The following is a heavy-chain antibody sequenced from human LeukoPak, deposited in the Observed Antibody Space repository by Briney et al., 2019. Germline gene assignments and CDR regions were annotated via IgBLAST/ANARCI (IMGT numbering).Heavy chain of an antibody. CDR2: INPNSGGT. D-gene: IGHD3-9*01. CDR1: GYTFTGYY. Sequence: ASVTVSCKASGYTFTGYYMHWVRQAPGQGLEWMGWINPNSGGTNYAQKFQGRVTMTRDKSISTAYMELSRLRSDDTAVYYCARDLSVAGSYYVILTGYSQGAFDIWGQGTMVTVSS. CDR3: ARDLSVAGSYYVILTGYSQGAFDI. J-gene: IGHJ3*02. V-gene: IGHV1-2*02.